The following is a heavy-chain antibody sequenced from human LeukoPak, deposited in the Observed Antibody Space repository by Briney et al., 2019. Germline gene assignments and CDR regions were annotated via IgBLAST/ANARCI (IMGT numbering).Heavy chain of an antibody. CDR1: GGSISSYY. D-gene: IGHD3-10*01. J-gene: IGHJ4*02. Sequence: PSETLSLTCTVSGGSISSYYWSWIRQPPGKGLEWIGYIYYSGSTNYNPSLKSRVTISVDTSKNQFSLKLSSVTAADTAVYYCARHLFPNYYGSGSYLRGVPLGYWGQGTLVTVSS. CDR2: IYYSGST. CDR3: ARHLFPNYYGSGSYLRGVPLGY. V-gene: IGHV4-59*08.